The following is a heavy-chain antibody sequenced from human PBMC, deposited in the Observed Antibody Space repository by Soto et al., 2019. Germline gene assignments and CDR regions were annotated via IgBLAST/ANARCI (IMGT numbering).Heavy chain of an antibody. CDR2: INAGNGNT. CDR3: ARSSSYYYVDY. J-gene: IGHJ4*02. D-gene: IGHD3-22*01. Sequence: QVQLVQSGAEVKKPGASVKVSCKASGYTFTSYAMHWVRQAPVQRLEWMGWINAGNGNTKYSQKFQGRFTITRDTSASTAYMELSSLRSEDTAVYNCARSSSYYYVDYWGQGTLVTVSS. CDR1: GYTFTSYA. V-gene: IGHV1-3*01.